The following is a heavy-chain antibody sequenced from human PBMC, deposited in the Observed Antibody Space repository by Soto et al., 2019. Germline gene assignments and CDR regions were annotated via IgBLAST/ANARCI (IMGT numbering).Heavy chain of an antibody. V-gene: IGHV3-33*01. CDR3: ARDRRHYVVQGVAN. J-gene: IGHJ4*02. Sequence: QFQLVESGGGVVQPGRSLRLSCATSGFTFSTYGMHWVRQAPGKGLEWVALIWYDGTNKYYADSVKGRFTISRDNSKNILYLHINSKSSEDTAMSYCARDRRHYVVQGVANCGQGTLVTVSS. CDR1: GFTFSTYG. D-gene: IGHD3-10*01. CDR2: IWYDGTNK.